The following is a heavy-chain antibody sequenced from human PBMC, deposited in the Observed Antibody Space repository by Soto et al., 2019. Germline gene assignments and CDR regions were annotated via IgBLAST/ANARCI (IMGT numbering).Heavy chain of an antibody. CDR1: GASISSNNW. D-gene: IGHD2-15*01. V-gene: IGHV4-4*02. J-gene: IGHJ4*02. Sequence: QVQLQESGPGLVKPSGTLSLTCVVSGASISSNNWWSWVRQPPGKGLEWIGEIYHSGTTSYNPSLKSRCTMSVDKSKNQFSLKVTSVTAADTAVYFCAKDGSGHPYYSDNWGQGTLVTGSS. CDR3: AKDGSGHPYYSDN. CDR2: IYHSGTT.